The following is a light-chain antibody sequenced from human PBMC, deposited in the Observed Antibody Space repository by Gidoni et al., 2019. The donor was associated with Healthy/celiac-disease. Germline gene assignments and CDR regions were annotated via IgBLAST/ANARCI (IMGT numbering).Light chain of an antibody. CDR2: KAS. CDR3: QQYNSYSLMYX. J-gene: IGKJ2*01. V-gene: IGKV1-5*03. CDR1: QSISSW. Sequence: DIQMTQSPSTLSASVGDRVIITCLASQSISSWLAWYQQKPGKAPKLLIYKASSLESGVPSRFSGSGSGTEFALTISSLQPDDFATYYCQQYNSYSLMYXFXQGTKLEIK.